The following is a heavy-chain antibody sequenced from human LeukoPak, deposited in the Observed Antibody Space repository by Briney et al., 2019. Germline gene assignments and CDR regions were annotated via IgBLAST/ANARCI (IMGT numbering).Heavy chain of an antibody. J-gene: IGHJ4*02. CDR1: GGSISSGSYY. Sequence: SETLSLTCTVSGGSISSGSYYWSWIRQPARKGLEWIGRIYTSGSTNYNPSLKSRVTISVDTSKNQFSLKLSSVTAADTAVYYCASLYTYGDYDYWGQGTLVTVSS. CDR2: IYTSGST. CDR3: ASLYTYGDYDY. V-gene: IGHV4-61*02. D-gene: IGHD4-17*01.